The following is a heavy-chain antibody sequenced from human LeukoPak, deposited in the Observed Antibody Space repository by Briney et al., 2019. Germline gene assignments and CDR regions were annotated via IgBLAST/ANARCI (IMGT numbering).Heavy chain of an antibody. D-gene: IGHD3-22*01. Sequence: GGSLRLSCAASGFTFTAYAMSWFRQTPGKGLEWVANIHDDGRVTNYVDSVKGRFTISRDNAKNSLYLQMNSLRAEDTAVYYCARDDTHYGSSGSFYDAFDIWGQGTMVTVSS. V-gene: IGHV3-7*01. CDR3: ARDDTHYGSSGSFYDAFDI. J-gene: IGHJ3*02. CDR1: GFTFTAYA. CDR2: IHDDGRVT.